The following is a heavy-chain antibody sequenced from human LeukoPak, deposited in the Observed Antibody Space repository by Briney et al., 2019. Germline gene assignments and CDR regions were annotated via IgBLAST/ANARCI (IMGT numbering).Heavy chain of an antibody. V-gene: IGHV4-34*01. D-gene: IGHD5-18*01. Sequence: SETLSLTCAVYGGSFSGYYWSWIRQPPGKGLEWIGEINHSGSTYYNPSLKSRVTISVDTSKNQFSLKLSSVTAADTAVYYCASGTVDTAMVYYYYYYMDVWGKGTTVTVSS. CDR2: INHSGST. J-gene: IGHJ6*03. CDR1: GGSFSGYY. CDR3: ASGTVDTAMVYYYYYYMDV.